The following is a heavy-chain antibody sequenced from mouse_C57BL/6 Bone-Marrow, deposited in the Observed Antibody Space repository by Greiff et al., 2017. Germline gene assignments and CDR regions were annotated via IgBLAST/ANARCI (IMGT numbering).Heavy chain of an antibody. V-gene: IGHV5-15*01. CDR1: GFTFSDYG. CDR3: ARIGGLRRRYYAMDY. J-gene: IGHJ4*01. CDR2: ISNLAYSI. Sequence: EVNVVESGGGLVQPGGSLKLSCAASGFTFSDYGMAWVRQAPRKGPEWVAFISNLAYSIYYADTVTGRFTISRENAKNTLYLEMSSLRSEDTAMYYCARIGGLRRRYYAMDYWGQGTSVTVSS. D-gene: IGHD3-1*01.